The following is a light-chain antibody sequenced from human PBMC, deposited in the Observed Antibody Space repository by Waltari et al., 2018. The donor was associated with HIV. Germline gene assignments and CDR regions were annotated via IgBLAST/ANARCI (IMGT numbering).Light chain of an antibody. J-gene: IGKJ3*01. V-gene: IGKV1-9*01. CDR3: QQLNSYPCT. CDR2: AAS. Sequence: IQLTQSPSFLSASVGDRVTITFRASQGISSYLAWYQQKPGKAPKLLIYAASTLQSGVPSRFSGSGSGTEFTLTISSLQPEDFATYYCQQLNSYPCTFGPGTKVDIK. CDR1: QGISSY.